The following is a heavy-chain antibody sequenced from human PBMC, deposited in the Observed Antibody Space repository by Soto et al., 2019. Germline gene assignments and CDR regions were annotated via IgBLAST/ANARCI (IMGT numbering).Heavy chain of an antibody. J-gene: IGHJ3*02. CDR2: ISWNSGSI. D-gene: IGHD6-13*01. CDR3: AKVRQPAKKADAFDI. V-gene: IGHV3-9*01. CDR1: GVTFDDYA. Sequence: GGSLRLSCAASGVTFDDYAMHWVRQAPGKGLEWVSGISWNSGSIGYADSVKGRFTISRDNAKNSLYLQMNSLGAEDTALYYCAKVRQPAKKADAFDIWGQGTMVTVSS.